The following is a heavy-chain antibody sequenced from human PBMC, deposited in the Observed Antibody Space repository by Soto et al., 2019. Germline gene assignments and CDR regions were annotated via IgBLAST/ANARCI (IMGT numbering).Heavy chain of an antibody. J-gene: IGHJ3*02. Sequence: SETLSLTCTVSGGSISSGDYYWSWIRQPPGKGLEWIGYIYYSGSTNYNPSLKSRVTISVDTSKNQFSLKLSSVTAADTAVYYCARGLYDSAFGAFDIWGQGTMVTVSS. V-gene: IGHV4-61*08. CDR1: GGSISSGDYY. CDR3: ARGLYDSAFGAFDI. D-gene: IGHD3-22*01. CDR2: IYYSGST.